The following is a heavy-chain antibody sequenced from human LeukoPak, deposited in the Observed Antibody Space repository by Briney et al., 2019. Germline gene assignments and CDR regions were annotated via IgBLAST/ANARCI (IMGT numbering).Heavy chain of an antibody. V-gene: IGHV4-34*01. CDR3: ATTSDYTRGGYDY. CDR2: INHSGST. J-gene: IGHJ4*02. CDR1: GGSFSGYY. D-gene: IGHD4-11*01. Sequence: PSETLSLTCAVYGGSFSGYYWSWIRQPPGKGLEWIGEINHSGSTNYNPSLKSRVTISVDTSKNQFSLRLSSVNAADTAVYYCATTSDYTRGGYDYWGQGTLVTVSS.